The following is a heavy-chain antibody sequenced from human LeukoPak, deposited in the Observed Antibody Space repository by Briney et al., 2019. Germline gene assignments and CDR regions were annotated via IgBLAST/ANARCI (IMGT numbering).Heavy chain of an antibody. Sequence: SETLSLTCTVSSDSFSNGNYFWAWIRQPAGKGLEWIGRIYISGSTNYKPSLKSRVTMSVDTSKKQFSLKLSSVTAADTAVYYCARDHAWAVAGLYLDYWGQGTLVTVSS. V-gene: IGHV4-61*02. D-gene: IGHD6-19*01. CDR3: ARDHAWAVAGLYLDY. J-gene: IGHJ4*02. CDR1: SDSFSNGNYF. CDR2: IYISGST.